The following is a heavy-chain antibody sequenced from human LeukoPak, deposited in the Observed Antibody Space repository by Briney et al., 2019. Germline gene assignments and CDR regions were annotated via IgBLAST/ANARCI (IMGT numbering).Heavy chain of an antibody. D-gene: IGHD5-18*01. J-gene: IGHJ6*02. CDR3: AKDPRGYSYGYFRYINCYYYGMDV. CDR2: ISGSGVST. CDR1: GSPSSSYA. V-gene: IGHV3-23*01. Sequence: GGPLSPSCAAPGSPSSSYAMSWVRHAPGKGLEWVSAISGSGVSTYYADSVKGRFTISRDNSKNTLYLQMNSLRAEDTAVYYRAKDPRGYSYGYFRYINCYYYGMDVWGQGTTVTVSS.